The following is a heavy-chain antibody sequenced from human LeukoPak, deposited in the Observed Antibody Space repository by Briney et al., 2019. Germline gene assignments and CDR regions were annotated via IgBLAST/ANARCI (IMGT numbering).Heavy chain of an antibody. D-gene: IGHD3-9*01. V-gene: IGHV4-39*01. CDR3: VRHGVTTTGYFWD. CDR1: GGSIGNTTFY. Sequence: PSETLSLTCTVSGGSIGNTTFYWGWIRQPPGKGLEWIGTIYYSGSTYYNPSLNSRVTVSIDTSKNQFSLKLSSVTATDTAVYYCVRHGVTTTGYFWDWGQGTLVTVSS. J-gene: IGHJ4*02. CDR2: IYYSGST.